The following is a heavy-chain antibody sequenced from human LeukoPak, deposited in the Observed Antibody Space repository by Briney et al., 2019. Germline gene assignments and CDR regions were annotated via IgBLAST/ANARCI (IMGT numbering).Heavy chain of an antibody. CDR1: GGSISSYY. V-gene: IGHV4-59*01. Sequence: SETVSLTCTVSGGSISSYYWSWIRQPPGKGLEWIGYIYYSGSTNYNPSLKSRVTISVDTSKNQFSLKLSSVTAADTAVYYCARVPAATPHDAFDIWGQGTMVTVSS. CDR3: ARVPAATPHDAFDI. J-gene: IGHJ3*02. D-gene: IGHD2-15*01. CDR2: IYYSGST.